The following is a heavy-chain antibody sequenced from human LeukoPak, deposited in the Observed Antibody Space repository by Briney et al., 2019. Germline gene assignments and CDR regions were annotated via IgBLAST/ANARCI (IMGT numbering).Heavy chain of an antibody. Sequence: AGGSLRLSCAASGFSFSTHNMNWVRQAPGQRLEWVSSITSGSSYIYYADSVKGRFTISRDNAKSSLYLQMDSLRAEDTAVYYCARDPYSGNYGAYYYYYMDVWGKGTTVTISS. J-gene: IGHJ6*03. CDR3: ARDPYSGNYGAYYYYYMDV. D-gene: IGHD1-26*01. CDR1: GFSFSTHN. V-gene: IGHV3-21*01. CDR2: ITSGSSYI.